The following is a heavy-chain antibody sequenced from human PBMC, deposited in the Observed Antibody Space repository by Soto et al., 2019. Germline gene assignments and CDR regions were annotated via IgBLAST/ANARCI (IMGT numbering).Heavy chain of an antibody. J-gene: IGHJ4*02. CDR1: GASISSSRW. CDR2: ISHSGST. CDR3: ARLIHRSGDDY. Sequence: SETLSLTCTVSGASISSSRWWRWVRQPPGKGLEWIGEISHSGSTNYKPSLKSRVTISVDKSKNQFSLKLSSVTAADTAVYYWARLIHRSGDDYWGQGTMVTVSS. D-gene: IGHD6-19*01. V-gene: IGHV4-4*02.